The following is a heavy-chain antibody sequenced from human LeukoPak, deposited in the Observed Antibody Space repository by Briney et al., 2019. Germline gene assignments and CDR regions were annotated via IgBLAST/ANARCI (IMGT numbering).Heavy chain of an antibody. CDR3: ARDDCSGGSCYSSAYYGMDV. V-gene: IGHV3-48*03. D-gene: IGHD2-15*01. CDR2: ISSSGSTI. CDR1: GFTFSSCE. Sequence: GGSLRLSCAASGFTFSSCEMNWVRQAPGKGLEWVSYISSSGSTIYYADSVKGRFTISRDNAKNSLYLQMNSLRAEDTAVYYCARDDCSGGSCYSSAYYGMDVWGQGTTVTVSS. J-gene: IGHJ6*02.